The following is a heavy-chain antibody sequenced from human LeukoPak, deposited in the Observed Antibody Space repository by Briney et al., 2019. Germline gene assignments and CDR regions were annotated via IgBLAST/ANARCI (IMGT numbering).Heavy chain of an antibody. D-gene: IGHD3-10*01. J-gene: IGHJ5*02. CDR2: ITSSGSTI. CDR3: ARRSTRLLWFGELLFWFDP. V-gene: IGHV3-11*04. CDR1: GFTFSDYY. Sequence: GGSLRLSCAASGFTFSDYYMSWIRQAPGKGLEWVSYITSSGSTIYYADSVKGRFTISRDNAKNSLYLQMNSLRAEDTAVYYCARRSTRLLWFGELLFWFDPWGQGTLVTVSS.